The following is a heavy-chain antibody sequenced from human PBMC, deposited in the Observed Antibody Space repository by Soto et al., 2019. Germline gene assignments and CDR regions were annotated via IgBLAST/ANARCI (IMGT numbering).Heavy chain of an antibody. Sequence: QVQLQQWGAGLLKPSETLSLTCAVYGGSFSGYYWSWIRQPPGKGLEWIGEIKHSGSTNYNPSLNSRVTIAVDTSKNQFSLKLSSVTAADTAVYYCARVTGRYYYGMDVWGQGTTVTVSS. V-gene: IGHV4-34*01. J-gene: IGHJ6*02. CDR3: ARVTGRYYYGMDV. CDR1: GGSFSGYY. CDR2: IKHSGST.